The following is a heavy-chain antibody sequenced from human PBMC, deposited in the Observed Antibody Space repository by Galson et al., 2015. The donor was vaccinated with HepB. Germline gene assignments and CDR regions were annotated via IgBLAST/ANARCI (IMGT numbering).Heavy chain of an antibody. J-gene: IGHJ5*02. D-gene: IGHD6-13*01. V-gene: IGHV1-3*01. CDR1: GYTFTSYA. CDR2: INAGNGNT. CDR3: ARTHLPNIAAAGTSLFDP. Sequence: SVKVSCKASGYTFTSYAMHWVRQAPGQRLEWMGWINAGNGNTKYSQKFQGRVTITRDTSASTAYMELSSLRSEDTAVYYCARTHLPNIAAAGTSLFDPWGQGTLVTVSS.